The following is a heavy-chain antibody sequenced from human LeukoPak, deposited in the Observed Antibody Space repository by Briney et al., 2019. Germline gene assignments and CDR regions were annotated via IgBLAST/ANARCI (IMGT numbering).Heavy chain of an antibody. D-gene: IGHD3-10*01. CDR3: ARDGDYYGSGNFDH. J-gene: IGHJ4*02. V-gene: IGHV1-8*03. Sequence: GASVRVPCRPSGYTFTNYEFNGVRQAPGQGLEWMGWMNPNSGNTGYAQKFQGRVTITRDTSISTAYMELSSLRSEDTAVYYCARDGDYYGSGNFDHWGQGTLVTVSS. CDR1: GYTFTNYE. CDR2: MNPNSGNT.